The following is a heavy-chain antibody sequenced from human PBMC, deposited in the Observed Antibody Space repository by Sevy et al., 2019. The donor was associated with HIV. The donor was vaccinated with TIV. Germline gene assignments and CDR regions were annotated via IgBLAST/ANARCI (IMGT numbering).Heavy chain of an antibody. CDR3: ATADFWSGYLPGY. Sequence: ASVKVSCKASGYTFTGYYLHWVRQAPGQGLEYMGWLNPNSGDTKYTQKFQGRVTMTRDTSISTAYMELTGLTSDDTAVFYCATADFWSGYLPGYRGQGTLVTVSS. D-gene: IGHD3-3*01. CDR2: LNPNSGDT. V-gene: IGHV1-2*02. CDR1: GYTFTGYY. J-gene: IGHJ4*02.